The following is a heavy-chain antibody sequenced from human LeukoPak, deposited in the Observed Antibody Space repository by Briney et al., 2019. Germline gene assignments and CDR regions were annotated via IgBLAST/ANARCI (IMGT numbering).Heavy chain of an antibody. D-gene: IGHD5-18*01. J-gene: IGHJ5*02. V-gene: IGHV4-34*01. CDR2: INHSGST. CDR1: GGSFSGYY. Sequence: SETLSLTCAVYGGSFSGYYWSWIRQPPGKGLEWIGEINHSGSTNYNPSLKSRVTISVDTSKNQFSLKLSSVTAADTAVYYCARGRTYSYGSRYNWFDPWGQGTLVTVSS. CDR3: ARGRTYSYGSRYNWFDP.